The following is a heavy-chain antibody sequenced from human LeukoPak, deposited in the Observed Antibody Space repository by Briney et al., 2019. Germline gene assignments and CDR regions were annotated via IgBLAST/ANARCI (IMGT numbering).Heavy chain of an antibody. J-gene: IGHJ4*02. Sequence: GSLRLSCAASGFTVSSNYMSWIRQPPGKGLEWIGYIYYTGSTNYNPSLKSRVTISVDTSKNQFSLKLSSVTAADTAVYYCARRGNDFWSGYYDYWGQGTLVTVSS. D-gene: IGHD3-3*01. V-gene: IGHV4-59*08. CDR2: IYYTGST. CDR3: ARRGNDFWSGYYDY. CDR1: GFTVSSNY.